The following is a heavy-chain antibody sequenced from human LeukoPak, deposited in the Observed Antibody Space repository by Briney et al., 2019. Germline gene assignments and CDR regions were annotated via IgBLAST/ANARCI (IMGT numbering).Heavy chain of an antibody. D-gene: IGHD5-18*01. V-gene: IGHV5-51*01. CDR3: ARYGGKYTYGLSPDY. CDR2: IYPDDSDT. Sequence: GESLNISCTGPGYSSTTYWIGWARQMPRQGMDWMGIIYPDDSDTLYSPSFKGQVTISADKSINTAYLQWSSLKASDTAIYYWARYGGKYTYGLSPDYWGQGALVTVSS. CDR1: GYSSTTYW. J-gene: IGHJ4*02.